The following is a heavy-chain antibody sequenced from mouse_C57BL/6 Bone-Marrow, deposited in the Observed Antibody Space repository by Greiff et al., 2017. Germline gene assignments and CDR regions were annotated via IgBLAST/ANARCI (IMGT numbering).Heavy chain of an antibody. J-gene: IGHJ2*01. CDR2: ISSGGSYT. Sequence: EVQLQESGGDLVKPGGSLKLSCAASGFTFSSYGMSWVRQTPDKRLEWVATISSGGSYTYSPDSVKGRFTISRDNAKNTLYLQMSSLKSEDTAMYYCARQGYYGSSYYFDYWGQGTTLTVSS. V-gene: IGHV5-6*01. CDR3: ARQGYYGSSYYFDY. D-gene: IGHD1-1*01. CDR1: GFTFSSYG.